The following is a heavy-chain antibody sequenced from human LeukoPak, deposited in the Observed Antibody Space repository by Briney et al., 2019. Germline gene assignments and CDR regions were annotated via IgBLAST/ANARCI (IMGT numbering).Heavy chain of an antibody. J-gene: IGHJ4*02. CDR3: GSGFRPTYPIDY. CDR1: GFTFHDHY. V-gene: IGHV3-72*01. CDR2: IRNKANRYTT. Sequence: GGSLRLSCAATGFTFHDHYMDWVRQAPAKGLEWVGRIRNKANRYTTEFAASVKGRFTISRDDSKNSLYLQMNSLKTEDTAVYYCGSGFRPTYPIDYWGQGTLVTVSS. D-gene: IGHD1-26*01.